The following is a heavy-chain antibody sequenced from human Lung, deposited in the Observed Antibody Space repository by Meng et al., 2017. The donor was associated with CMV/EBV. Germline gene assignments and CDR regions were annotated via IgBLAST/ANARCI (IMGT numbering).Heavy chain of an antibody. CDR3: AKTEYYDSSGYDK. V-gene: IGHV3-23*01. D-gene: IGHD3-22*01. J-gene: IGHJ4*02. Sequence: ESLKISXAASGFTFSNYAMSWVRQAPGKGLEWVSDISGSGSRLYYADSVTGRFTISRDNSKNTLYLQMNSLRAEDTAVYYCAKTEYYDSSGYDKWGQGTRVTGSS. CDR1: GFTFSNYA. CDR2: ISGSGSRL.